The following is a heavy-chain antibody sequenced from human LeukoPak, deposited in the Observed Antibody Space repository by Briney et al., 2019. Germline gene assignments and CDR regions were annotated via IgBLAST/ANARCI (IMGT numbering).Heavy chain of an antibody. CDR1: GYTLTELS. V-gene: IGHV1-24*01. J-gene: IGHJ2*01. CDR3: ARGYGDYHFDWYFDL. CDR2: FDPEDGET. D-gene: IGHD4-17*01. Sequence: GASVKVSCKVSGYTLTELSMHWVRQAPGKGLEWMGGFDPEDGETIYAQKFQGRVTMTEDTSTDTAYMELSSLRSEDTAVYYCARGYGDYHFDWYFDLWGRGTLVTVSS.